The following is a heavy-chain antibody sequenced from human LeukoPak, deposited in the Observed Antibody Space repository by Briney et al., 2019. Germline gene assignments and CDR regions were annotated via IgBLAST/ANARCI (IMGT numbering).Heavy chain of an antibody. CDR3: AKNRGSNYTPIDY. CDR2: LWYDGSNK. CDR1: GFTFSTYG. D-gene: IGHD4-4*01. Sequence: GGSLRLSCAASGFTFSTYGMHWVRQAPGKGLEWVAVLWYDGSNKYYADSVKGRFTISRDNSKNTLYLQMNSLRAEDTAVYYCAKNRGSNYTPIDYWGQGTLVTVSS. V-gene: IGHV3-33*06. J-gene: IGHJ4*02.